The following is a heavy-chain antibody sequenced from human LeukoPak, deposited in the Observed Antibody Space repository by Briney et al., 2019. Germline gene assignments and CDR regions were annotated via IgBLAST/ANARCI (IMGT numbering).Heavy chain of an antibody. D-gene: IGHD5-18*01. V-gene: IGHV3-21*01. CDR1: GFTFSSYS. J-gene: IGHJ4*02. Sequence: GGSLRLSCAASGFTFSSYSMNWVRQAPGKGLEWVSSISSSSSYIYYADSVKGRFTISRDNAKNSLYLQMNSLRAEDTAVYYCARIRDTAMVGSLDYWGQGTLVTVSS. CDR3: ARIRDTAMVGSLDY. CDR2: ISSSSSYI.